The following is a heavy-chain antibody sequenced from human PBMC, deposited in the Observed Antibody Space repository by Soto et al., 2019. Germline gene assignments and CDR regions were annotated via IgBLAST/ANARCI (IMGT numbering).Heavy chain of an antibody. Sequence: EVQLVESGGGLVQPGGSLRLSCAASGFTFSSYWMRWVRQAPGKGLVWVSRTNSDGSTTSYADSVKGRSTISRDNAKNTLYLQMNSLRAGDTAVYYCAKGGYSHSNPIGYWGQGTLVTVSS. J-gene: IGHJ4*02. CDR2: TNSDGSTT. CDR1: GFTFSSYW. D-gene: IGHD5-18*01. CDR3: AKGGYSHSNPIGY. V-gene: IGHV3-74*01.